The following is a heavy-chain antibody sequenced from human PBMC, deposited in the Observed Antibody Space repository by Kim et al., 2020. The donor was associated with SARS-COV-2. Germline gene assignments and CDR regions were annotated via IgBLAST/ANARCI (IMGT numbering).Heavy chain of an antibody. V-gene: IGHV3-72*01. Sequence: AGSGKGRFTISRDEEKSSLYLQMNNLKTEDTAVYFCSRTGARAARPYIDHWGQGTLVTVSS. CDR3: SRTGARAARPYIDH. D-gene: IGHD6-6*01. J-gene: IGHJ4*02.